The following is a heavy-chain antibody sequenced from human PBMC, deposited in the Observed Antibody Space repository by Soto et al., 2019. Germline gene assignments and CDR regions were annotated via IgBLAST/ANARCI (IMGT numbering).Heavy chain of an antibody. V-gene: IGHV4-59*01. D-gene: IGHD3-22*01. CDR2: IYYSGRT. Sequence: SETLSLTCTVSGGPISSYYWSWIRQPPGKGLEWIGYIYYSGRTNYNPSLKSRVTISVDTSKNQFSLKLSSVTAADTAVYYCARGIALDYYDSSGYYFFDYWGQGTLVTVSS. CDR1: GGPISSYY. J-gene: IGHJ4*02. CDR3: ARGIALDYYDSSGYYFFDY.